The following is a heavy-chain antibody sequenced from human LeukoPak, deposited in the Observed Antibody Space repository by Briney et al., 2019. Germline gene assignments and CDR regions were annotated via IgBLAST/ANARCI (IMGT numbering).Heavy chain of an antibody. CDR2: IYYSGST. CDR1: GGSISNYY. D-gene: IGHD4-17*01. V-gene: IGHV4-59*08. Sequence: PSETLSLTCTVSGGSISNYYWSWIRQPPGKGLEWIGYIYYSGSTNYNPSLKSRVTISVDTSKNQFSLKLSSVTAADTAVYYCARTTVYGVSYSDYWGQGTLVTVSS. J-gene: IGHJ4*02. CDR3: ARTTVYGVSYSDY.